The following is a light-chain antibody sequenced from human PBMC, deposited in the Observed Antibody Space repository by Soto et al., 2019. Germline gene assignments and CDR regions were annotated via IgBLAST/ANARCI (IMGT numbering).Light chain of an antibody. CDR3: AAWDDSMSGRYV. V-gene: IGLV1-47*01. CDR1: SSNIGSNY. J-gene: IGLJ1*01. CDR2: RNN. Sequence: QSVRTQTPSASGTPWQRFTISCSGSSSNIGSNYVYWYQQLPGTAPKLLIHRNNQRPSGVPDRFSGSKSGTSDSLAISGLRSEDEADYYCAAWDDSMSGRYVFGTGTKVTVL.